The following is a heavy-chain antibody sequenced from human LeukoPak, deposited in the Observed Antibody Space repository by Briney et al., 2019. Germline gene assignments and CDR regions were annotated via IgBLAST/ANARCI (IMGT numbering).Heavy chain of an antibody. V-gene: IGHV3-11*01. CDR1: GFTFSDYY. Sequence: GGSLRLSCAASGFTFSDYYMSWIRQAPGKGLEWVSYISSSGSTIYYADSVKGRFTISRDNAKNSLYLQMNSLRAEDTAVYYCARQADIVVVPAGTFDLWGQGTLVTVSS. CDR3: ARQADIVVVPAGTFDL. D-gene: IGHD2-2*01. J-gene: IGHJ5*02. CDR2: ISSSGSTI.